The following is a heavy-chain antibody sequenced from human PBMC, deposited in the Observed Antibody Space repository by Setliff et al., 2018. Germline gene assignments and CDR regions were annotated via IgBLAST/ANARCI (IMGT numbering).Heavy chain of an antibody. Sequence: PSETLSLTCTVSGGSISSGGYYWSWIRQHPGKGLEWIGYIYYSGSTYYNPSLKSRVTISVDTSKNQFSLKLSSVTAADTAVYYCARGLGIVVVPAAIGCWFDPWGQGTLVTV. V-gene: IGHV4-31*03. CDR1: GGSISSGGYY. CDR3: ARGLGIVVVPAAIGCWFDP. D-gene: IGHD2-2*03. CDR2: IYYSGST. J-gene: IGHJ5*02.